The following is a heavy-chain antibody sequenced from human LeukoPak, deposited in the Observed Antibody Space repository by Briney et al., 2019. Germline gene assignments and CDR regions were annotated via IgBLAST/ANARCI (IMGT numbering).Heavy chain of an antibody. CDR2: IYHSGST. J-gene: IGHJ3*02. CDR1: GGSISSGGYS. D-gene: IGHD6-19*01. CDR3: ARLSVAYDAFDI. Sequence: PSETLSLTCAVSGGSISSGGYSWSWIRQPPEKGLEWIGYIYHSGSTYYNPSLKSRVTISVDRSKNQFSLKLSSVTAADTAVYYCARLSVAYDAFDIWGQGTMVPVSS. V-gene: IGHV4-30-2*01.